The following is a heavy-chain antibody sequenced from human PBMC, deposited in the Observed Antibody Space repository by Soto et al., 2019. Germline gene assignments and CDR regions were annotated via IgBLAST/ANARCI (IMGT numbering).Heavy chain of an antibody. Sequence: EVQLVESGGGLVQPGGSLRLSCAASGFTFSSYSMNWVRQAPGKGLEWVSYISSSSSTIYYADSVKGRFTISRDNAKNSLYLQMNSLRAEDTAVYYCARGALLRYFDWYQLGLLWGQGTLVTVSS. CDR2: ISSSSSTI. J-gene: IGHJ4*02. V-gene: IGHV3-48*01. D-gene: IGHD3-9*01. CDR1: GFTFSSYS. CDR3: ARGALLRYFDWYQLGLL.